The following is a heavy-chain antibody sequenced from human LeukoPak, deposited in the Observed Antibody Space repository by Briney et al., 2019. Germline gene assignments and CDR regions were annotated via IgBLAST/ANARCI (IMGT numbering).Heavy chain of an antibody. J-gene: IGHJ5*02. CDR3: GKQYDYVDKRGSFDP. CDR2: ISSSSSYI. CDR1: GFTFSSYS. D-gene: IGHD4-17*01. Sequence: GGSLRLSCAASGFTFSSYSMNWVRQAPGKGLEWVSSISSSSSYIYYADSVKGRFTISRDNAKNSLYLQMSSLRAEDTAVYYCGKQYDYVDKRGSFDPWGQGTLVTVSS. V-gene: IGHV3-21*01.